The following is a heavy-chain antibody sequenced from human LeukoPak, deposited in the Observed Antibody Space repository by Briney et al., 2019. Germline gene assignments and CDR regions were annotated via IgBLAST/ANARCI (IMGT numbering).Heavy chain of an antibody. CDR3: ARFHISTGSFDF. J-gene: IGHJ4*02. D-gene: IGHD3-9*01. CDR1: GGSITNHY. CDR2: VYSTGNT. V-gene: IGHV4-59*11. Sequence: SESLSLTCTVSGGSITNHYWTWLRQPPGKGLEWIGYVYSTGNTNYNPSLKSRVTISVDTSKKQFSLKLSSVTTADTAVYYCARFHISTGSFDFWGQGTLVTVSS.